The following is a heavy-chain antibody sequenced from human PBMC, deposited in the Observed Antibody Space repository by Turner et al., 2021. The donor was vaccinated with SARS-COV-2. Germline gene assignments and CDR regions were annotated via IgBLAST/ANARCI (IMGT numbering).Heavy chain of an antibody. Sequence: QVQLVESVGGVVQPGRSLRLSCAASGFILSSYGMHWVRQAPGKGLEWVAVIWYDGSNKYYADSVKGRFTISRDNSKNTLYLQMNSLRSEDTAVYYCARDPYYDFSGGSTDVWGQGTTVTVSS. V-gene: IGHV3-33*01. CDR2: IWYDGSNK. D-gene: IGHD3-3*01. CDR3: ARDPYYDFSGGSTDV. CDR1: GFILSSYG. J-gene: IGHJ6*02.